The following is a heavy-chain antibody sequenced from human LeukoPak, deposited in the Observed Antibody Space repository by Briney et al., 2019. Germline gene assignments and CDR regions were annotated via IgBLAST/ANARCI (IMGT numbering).Heavy chain of an antibody. J-gene: IGHJ4*02. V-gene: IGHV3-30*04. Sequence: ESGGSLRLSCAASEFTFSSYAMNWVRQAPGKGLEWVAVISYDGSDKFYADSVKGRFTISRDSSKNTLYLQMNSLRPEDTAVYYCARARPSMWIDYWGQGTLVTVSS. CDR3: ARARPSMWIDY. D-gene: IGHD5-12*01. CDR2: ISYDGSDK. CDR1: EFTFSSYA.